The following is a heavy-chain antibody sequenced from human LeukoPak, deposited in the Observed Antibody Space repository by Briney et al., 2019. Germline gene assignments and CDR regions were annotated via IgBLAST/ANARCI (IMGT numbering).Heavy chain of an antibody. CDR2: ISGSGGST. Sequence: GGSLRLSCAASGFTFSSYAMSWVRQAPGKGLEWVSAISGSGGSTYYADSVKGRFTISRDNSRNTLYPQMNSLRAEDTAVYYCAKDIGITMIVVVITDAFDIWGQGTMVTVSS. CDR3: AKDIGITMIVVVITDAFDI. J-gene: IGHJ3*02. CDR1: GFTFSSYA. D-gene: IGHD3-22*01. V-gene: IGHV3-23*01.